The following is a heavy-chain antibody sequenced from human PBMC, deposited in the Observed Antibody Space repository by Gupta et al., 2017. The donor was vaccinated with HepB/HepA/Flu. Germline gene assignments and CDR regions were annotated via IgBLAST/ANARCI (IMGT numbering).Heavy chain of an antibody. CDR3: ARGKGPRRGWNSLGWFDP. Sequence: QVQLVQSGAEVKKPGASVKVSCKASGYTFTSYDINWVRQATGQGLEWMGWMNPNSGNTGYAQKFQGRVTMTRNTSISTAYMELSSLRSEDTAVYYCARGKGPRRGWNSLGWFDPWGQGTLVTVSS. V-gene: IGHV1-8*01. CDR2: MNPNSGNT. J-gene: IGHJ5*02. D-gene: IGHD1/OR15-1a*01. CDR1: GYTFTSYD.